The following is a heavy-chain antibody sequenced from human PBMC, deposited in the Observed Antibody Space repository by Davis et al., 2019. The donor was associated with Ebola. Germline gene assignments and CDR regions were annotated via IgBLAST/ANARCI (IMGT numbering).Heavy chain of an antibody. V-gene: IGHV1-2*02. CDR1: GYTFTGYY. Sequence: ASVPVSCQASGYTFTGYYMHWVRQAPGQGLEWMGWINPNSGGTNYAQKFQGRVTMTRDPSISTAYMELSRLRSDDTAVYYCAREGPRVPAALYGMDVWGQGTTVTVSS. CDR2: INPNSGGT. J-gene: IGHJ6*02. CDR3: AREGPRVPAALYGMDV. D-gene: IGHD2-2*01.